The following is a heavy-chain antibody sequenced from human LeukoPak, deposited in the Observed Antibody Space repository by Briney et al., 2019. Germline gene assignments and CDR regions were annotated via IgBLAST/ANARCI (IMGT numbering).Heavy chain of an antibody. V-gene: IGHV3-48*04. J-gene: IGHJ4*02. CDR2: ISAGSHTI. Sequence: HAGGSLRLSCAASGFTLSSYSMNWVRQAPGKGLEWVSYISAGSHTINYADSVKGRFTISRDNANSSLYLLMDSLRADDTAVYYCVNGGWDYWGQGTLVTVSS. CDR1: GFTLSSYS. CDR3: VNGGWDY. D-gene: IGHD6-19*01.